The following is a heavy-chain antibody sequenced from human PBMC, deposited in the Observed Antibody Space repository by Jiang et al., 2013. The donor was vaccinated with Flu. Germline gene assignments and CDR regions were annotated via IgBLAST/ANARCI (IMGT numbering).Heavy chain of an antibody. CDR1: GGTFSSYA. Sequence: SGAEVKKPGSSVKVXCKASGGTFSSYAISWVRQAPGQGLEWMGGIIPIFGTANYAQKFQGRVTITADKSTSTAYMELSSLRSEDTAVYYCAGQKYYYDSSGYFNYWGQGTLVTVSS. CDR3: AGQKYYYDSSGYFNY. V-gene: IGHV1-69*06. CDR2: IIPIFGTA. D-gene: IGHD3-22*01. J-gene: IGHJ4*02.